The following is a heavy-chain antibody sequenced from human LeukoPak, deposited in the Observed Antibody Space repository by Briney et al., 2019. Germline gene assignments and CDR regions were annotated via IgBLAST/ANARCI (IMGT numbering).Heavy chain of an antibody. Sequence: GGSLRLSCAASGFTLSNYDMNWVRQAPGKGLEWVSSISTSSRYIYYKDSVRGRYTISRDDAKNSLYLEMNSLRAEDTAVYYCARADCSSSTCYLRRSWFDPWGQGTLVTVSS. CDR1: GFTLSNYD. CDR2: ISTSSRYI. CDR3: ARADCSSSTCYLRRSWFDP. J-gene: IGHJ5*02. D-gene: IGHD2-2*01. V-gene: IGHV3-21*01.